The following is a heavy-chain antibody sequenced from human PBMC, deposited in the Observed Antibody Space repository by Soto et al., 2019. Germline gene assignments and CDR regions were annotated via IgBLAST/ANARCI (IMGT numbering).Heavy chain of an antibody. Sequence: PGGSLRLSCAASGFTFSDYYMSWIRQAPGKGLEWVSYISSSSSYTNYADSVKGRFTISRDNAKNSLYLQMNSLRAEDTAVYYCASGSGSWRAAAGTWYYYYGMDVWGQGTTVTVSS. CDR1: GFTFSDYY. V-gene: IGHV3-11*06. D-gene: IGHD6-13*01. CDR2: ISSSSSYT. CDR3: ASGSGSWRAAAGTWYYYYGMDV. J-gene: IGHJ6*02.